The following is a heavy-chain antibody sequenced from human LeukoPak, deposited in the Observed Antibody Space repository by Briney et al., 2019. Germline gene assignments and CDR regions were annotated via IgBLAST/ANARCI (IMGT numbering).Heavy chain of an antibody. CDR1: GGSISSYY. CDR2: IYYSGST. J-gene: IGHJ5*02. V-gene: IGHV4-59*12. Sequence: PSETLSLTCTVSGGSISSYYWSWIRQPPGKGLEWIGYIYYSGSTNYNPSLKSRVTISVDTSKNQFSLKLSSVTAADTAVYYCARSEPVVPAAATNWFDPWGQGTLVTVSS. CDR3: ARSEPVVPAAATNWFDP. D-gene: IGHD2-2*01.